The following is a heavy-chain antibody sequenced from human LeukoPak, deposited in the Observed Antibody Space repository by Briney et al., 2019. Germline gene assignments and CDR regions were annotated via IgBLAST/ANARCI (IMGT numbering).Heavy chain of an antibody. J-gene: IGHJ2*01. Sequence: GGSLRLSCAASGFTFSSYGMHWVRQAPGKGLEWVAVIWYDGSNKYYADSVKGRFTISRDNSKNTLYLQMNSLRAEDTAVYYCARATVVTVYWYFDLWGRGTLVTVSS. CDR1: GFTFSSYG. CDR3: ARATVVTVYWYFDL. CDR2: IWYDGSNK. D-gene: IGHD4-23*01. V-gene: IGHV3-33*01.